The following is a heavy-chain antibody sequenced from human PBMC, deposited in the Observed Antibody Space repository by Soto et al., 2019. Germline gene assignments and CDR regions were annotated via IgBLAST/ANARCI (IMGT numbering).Heavy chain of an antibody. CDR3: ARAPPYGDYFDY. D-gene: IGHD4-17*01. Sequence: SETLSLTCAVSGGSISSGGYSWSWIRQPPGKGLEWIGYIHHSGSTYYNPSLKSRVTISVDRSKNQFSLKLSSVTAADTAVYYCARAPPYGDYFDYWGQGTLVTV. CDR1: GGSISSGGYS. CDR2: IHHSGST. J-gene: IGHJ4*02. V-gene: IGHV4-30-2*01.